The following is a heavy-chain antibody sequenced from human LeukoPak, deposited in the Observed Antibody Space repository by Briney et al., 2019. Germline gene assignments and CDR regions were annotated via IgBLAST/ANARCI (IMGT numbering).Heavy chain of an antibody. Sequence: SETLSLTCTVSGGSVSGGSYYWSWIRQPPGKGLEWIGYIYYSGSTNYNPSLKSRVTISVDTSKNQFSLKLSSVTVADTAVYFCARGIVLLDAFDIWGQGTMVTVSS. CDR1: GGSVSGGSYY. CDR3: ARGIVLLDAFDI. D-gene: IGHD3-22*01. V-gene: IGHV4-61*01. J-gene: IGHJ3*02. CDR2: IYYSGST.